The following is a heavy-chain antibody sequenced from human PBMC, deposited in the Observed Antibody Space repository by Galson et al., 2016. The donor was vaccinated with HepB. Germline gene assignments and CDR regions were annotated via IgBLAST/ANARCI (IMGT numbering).Heavy chain of an antibody. CDR3: AHNRGPTYSGYDYYVDD. V-gene: IGHV2-5*01. CDR2: LFGNDDE. J-gene: IGHJ4*02. D-gene: IGHD5-12*01. CDR1: GFSLTTTGVG. Sequence: PALVKPTQTLTLTCTFSGFSLTTTGVGVGWIRQPPGKALEWLALLFGNDDERYSPSLRSRLTITKDPPKNQVVLTMTNMDPVDTATYYCAHNRGPTYSGYDYYVDDWGQGTLVTVSS.